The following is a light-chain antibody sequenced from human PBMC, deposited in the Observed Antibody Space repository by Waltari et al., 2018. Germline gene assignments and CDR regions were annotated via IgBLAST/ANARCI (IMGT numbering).Light chain of an antibody. CDR3: SSVTRSSTWV. J-gene: IGLJ3*02. Sequence: QSALTQPASVSGSPGQSITIPCTGTSSDVGGYEYVSWYQPYPGKAPKLMIYEVRNRPSGVSNRFSGSKSGNTASLTISGLQAEDEADYYCSSVTRSSTWVFGGGTKLTVL. CDR1: SSDVGGYEY. CDR2: EVR. V-gene: IGLV2-14*01.